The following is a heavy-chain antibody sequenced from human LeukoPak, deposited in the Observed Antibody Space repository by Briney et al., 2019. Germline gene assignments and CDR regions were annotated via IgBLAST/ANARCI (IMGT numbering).Heavy chain of an antibody. CDR2: INPNSGGT. V-gene: IGHV1-2*02. CDR3: ARDTRDGGGDY. Sequence: ASVKVSCKASGYTFTGYYMQWVRQAPAPPREWMGWINPNSGGTNYAQKFRGRVTMTRDTSISTAYMELSRLRSDDTAVYYCARDTRDGGGDYWGQGTLVTVSS. CDR1: GYTFTGYY. D-gene: IGHD5-24*01. J-gene: IGHJ4*02.